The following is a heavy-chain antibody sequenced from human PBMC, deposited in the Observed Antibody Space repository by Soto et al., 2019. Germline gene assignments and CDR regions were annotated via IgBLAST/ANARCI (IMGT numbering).Heavy chain of an antibody. Sequence: SETLSLTCTVSGGSISSSSYYWGWIRQPPGKGLEWIGSIYYSGSTYYNPSLKSRVTISVDTSKNQFSLKLSSVTAADTAVYYCVMDIVVVPAAQLPYYGMDVWGQGTTVTVSS. J-gene: IGHJ6*02. V-gene: IGHV4-39*01. CDR2: IYYSGST. CDR3: VMDIVVVPAAQLPYYGMDV. D-gene: IGHD2-2*03. CDR1: GGSISSSSYY.